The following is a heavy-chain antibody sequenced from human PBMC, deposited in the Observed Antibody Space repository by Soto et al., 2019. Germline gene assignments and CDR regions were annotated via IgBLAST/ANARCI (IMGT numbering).Heavy chain of an antibody. V-gene: IGHV4-61*01. J-gene: IGHJ3*02. D-gene: IGHD4-17*01. CDR3: ARTARSHGAFDI. CDR2: IYYSGST. CDR1: GGSVSSGSYY. Sequence: SETLSLTCTVSGGSVSSGSYYWSWIRQPPGKGLEWIGYIYYSGSTNYNPSLKSRVTISVDTSKNQFSLKLSSVTAADTAVYYCARTARSHGAFDIWGQGTXVTVSS.